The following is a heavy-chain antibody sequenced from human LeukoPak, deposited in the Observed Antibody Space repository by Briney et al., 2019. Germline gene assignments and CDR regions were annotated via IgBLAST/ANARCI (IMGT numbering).Heavy chain of an antibody. CDR3: AGVGRGAAWPKAFDI. CDR1: VGTFRSYA. CDR2: IIPIFGTA. V-gene: IGHV1-69*01. J-gene: IGHJ3*02. D-gene: IGHD2-15*01. Sequence: SVKVSCKASVGTFRSYAISWVRQAPGQGLEWMGGIIPIFGTANYAQKFQGRVTITADESTSTAYMEMSSLRSEDTAVYYCAGVGRGAAWPKAFDIWGQGTMVTVSS.